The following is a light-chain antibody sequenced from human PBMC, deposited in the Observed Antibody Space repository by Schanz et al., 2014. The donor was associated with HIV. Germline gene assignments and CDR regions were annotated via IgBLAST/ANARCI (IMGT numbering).Light chain of an antibody. CDR2: LNSDGSH. CDR1: SGHSTYA. CDR3: QTWDTGIRV. J-gene: IGLJ3*02. V-gene: IGLV4-69*01. Sequence: QPVLTQSPSASASLGASVKLTCTLSSGHSTYAIAWHQQQPETGPRFLMNLNSDGSHNKGDGIPDRFSGTSSGAERYLTISSLQSEDEADYYCQTWDTGIRVFGGGTKRTVL.